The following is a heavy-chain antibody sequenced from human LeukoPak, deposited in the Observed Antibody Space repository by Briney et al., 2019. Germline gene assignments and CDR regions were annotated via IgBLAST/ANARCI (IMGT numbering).Heavy chain of an antibody. V-gene: IGHV3-9*01. CDR2: ISWNSGSI. D-gene: IGHD6-19*01. CDR3: AKGFGGIAVAGYYYFDY. J-gene: IGHJ4*02. Sequence: PGGSLRLSCAASGFTFDDYAMHWVRQAPGKGLEWVSGISWNSGSIGYADSVKGRFTISRDNAKNSLYLQMNSLRAEDTALYYCAKGFGGIAVAGYYYFDYWGQGTLVTVSS. CDR1: GFTFDDYA.